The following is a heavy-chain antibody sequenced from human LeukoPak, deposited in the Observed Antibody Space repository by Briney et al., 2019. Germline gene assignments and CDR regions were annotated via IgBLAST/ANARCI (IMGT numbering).Heavy chain of an antibody. CDR3: ARVSGSLDFDY. Sequence: GGSLRLSCAASGFTVSSNYMSWVRQAPGKGLEWVSYISSSSSTIYYADSVKGRFTISRDNAKNSLYLQMNSLRAEDTAVYYCARVSGSLDFDYWGQGTLVTVSS. CDR1: GFTVSSNY. D-gene: IGHD1-26*01. J-gene: IGHJ4*02. V-gene: IGHV3-48*01. CDR2: ISSSSSTI.